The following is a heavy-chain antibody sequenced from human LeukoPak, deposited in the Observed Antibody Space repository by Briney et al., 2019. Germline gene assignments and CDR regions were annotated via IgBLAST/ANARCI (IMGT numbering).Heavy chain of an antibody. J-gene: IGHJ4*02. V-gene: IGHV4-59*08. CDR3: ARHEEAAGDFDY. CDR1: GGSISSYY. CDR2: IYYSGST. D-gene: IGHD1-14*01. Sequence: KPSETLSLTCTVSGGSISSYYWSWIRQPPGKGLEWIGYIYYSGSTNYNPSLKSRVTISVDTSKNQFSLKLSSVTAADTAVYYCARHEEAAGDFDYWGQGTLVIVSS.